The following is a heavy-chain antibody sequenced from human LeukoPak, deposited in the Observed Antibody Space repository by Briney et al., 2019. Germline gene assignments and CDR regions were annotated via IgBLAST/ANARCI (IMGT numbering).Heavy chain of an antibody. Sequence: PSETLSLTCTVSGGSISTYYWSWIRQPPGKGLEWIGYNFYSGGTNYNPSLKSRVTMSVDTSNNQFSLKLRSVTAADTAVYYCARGSSWYWNRFDYLGQGILVTVSS. J-gene: IGHJ4*02. CDR2: NFYSGGT. CDR1: GGSISTYY. D-gene: IGHD6-13*01. V-gene: IGHV4-59*01. CDR3: ARGSSWYWNRFDY.